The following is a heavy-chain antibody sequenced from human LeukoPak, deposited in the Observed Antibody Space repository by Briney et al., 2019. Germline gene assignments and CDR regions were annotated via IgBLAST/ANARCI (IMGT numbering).Heavy chain of an antibody. CDR3: AKDIGLAHYYYMDV. D-gene: IGHD3-22*01. CDR1: GFTFDDYT. CDR2: ISWDGGST. Sequence: PGGSLRLSCAASGFTFDDYTMHWVRQAPGKGLEWVSLISWDGGSTYYAESVKGRFTISRDNSKNSLYLQMNSLRTEDTALYYCAKDIGLAHYYYMDVWGKGTTVTVSS. J-gene: IGHJ6*03. V-gene: IGHV3-43*01.